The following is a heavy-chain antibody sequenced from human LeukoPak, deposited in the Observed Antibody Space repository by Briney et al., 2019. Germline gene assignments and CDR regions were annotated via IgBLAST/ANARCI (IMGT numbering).Heavy chain of an antibody. Sequence: KPSETLSLTCAVYGGSFSGYYWSWIRQPPGKGLEWIGEINHSGSTNYNPSLKSRVTISVDTSKNQFSLKLSSVTAADTAVYYCARVAAAVADNWFDPWGQGTLVTVSS. D-gene: IGHD6-19*01. CDR2: INHSGST. CDR3: ARVAAAVADNWFDP. J-gene: IGHJ5*02. V-gene: IGHV4-34*01. CDR1: GGSFSGYY.